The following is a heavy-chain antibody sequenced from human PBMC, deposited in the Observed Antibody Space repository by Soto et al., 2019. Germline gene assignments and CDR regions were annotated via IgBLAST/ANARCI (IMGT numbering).Heavy chain of an antibody. CDR1: GFTFSSYA. V-gene: IGHV3-30-3*01. CDR3: ARVKGTRVYFDY. Sequence: QVQLVESGGGVVQPGRSLRLSCAASGFTFSSYAMHWVRQAPGKGLEWVAVISYVGSNKYYADSVKGRFTISRDNSKNTLYLQMNSLRAEDTAVYYCARVKGTRVYFDYWGQGTLVTVSS. D-gene: IGHD1-1*01. J-gene: IGHJ4*02. CDR2: ISYVGSNK.